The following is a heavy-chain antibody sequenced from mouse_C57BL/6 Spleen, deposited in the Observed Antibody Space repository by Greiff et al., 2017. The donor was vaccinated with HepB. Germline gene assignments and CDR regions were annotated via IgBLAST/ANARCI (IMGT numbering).Heavy chain of an antibody. V-gene: IGHV1-9*01. CDR1: GYTFTGYW. CDR3: ANRGVITTVVAPAMDY. CDR2: ILPGSGST. Sequence: QVQLKESGAELMKPGASVKLSCKATGYTFTGYWIEWVKQRPGHGLEWIGEILPGSGSTNYNEKFKGKATFTADTSSNTAYMQLSSLTTEDSAIYYCANRGVITTVVAPAMDYWGQGTSVTVSS. D-gene: IGHD1-1*01. J-gene: IGHJ4*01.